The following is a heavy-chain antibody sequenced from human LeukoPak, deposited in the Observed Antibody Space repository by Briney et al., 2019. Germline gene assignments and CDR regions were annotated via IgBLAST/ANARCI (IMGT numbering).Heavy chain of an antibody. Sequence: PSETLSLTCTVSGGSISPYYWTWIRQAPGKGLEYIAYIHSSGSTNYIPSLKSRVTISVDTSKNHFSLEMRSVTAADTAVYYCARLGFGYISNSYYYYMDVRGKGTTVTVSS. J-gene: IGHJ6*03. CDR3: ARLGFGYISNSYYYYMDV. D-gene: IGHD5-24*01. CDR1: GGSISPYY. V-gene: IGHV4-59*08. CDR2: IHSSGST.